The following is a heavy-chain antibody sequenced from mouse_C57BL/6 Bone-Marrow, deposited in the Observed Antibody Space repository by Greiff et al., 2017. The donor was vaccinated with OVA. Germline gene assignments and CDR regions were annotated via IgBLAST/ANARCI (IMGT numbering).Heavy chain of an antibody. V-gene: IGHV1-80*01. Sequence: VHLVESGAELVKPGASVKISCKASGYAFSSYWMNWVKQRPGKGLEWIGQIYPGDGDTNYNGKFKGKATLTADKSSSTAYMQLSSLTSEDSAVYFCAPYYDYGGFAYWGQGTLVTVSA. D-gene: IGHD2-4*01. CDR3: APYYDYGGFAY. J-gene: IGHJ3*01. CDR2: IYPGDGDT. CDR1: GYAFSSYW.